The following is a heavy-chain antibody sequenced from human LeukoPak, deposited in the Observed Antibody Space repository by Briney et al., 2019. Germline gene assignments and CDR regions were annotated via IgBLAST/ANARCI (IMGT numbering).Heavy chain of an antibody. D-gene: IGHD3-10*01. CDR2: ISYDGSNK. CDR3: ARPRITHYYYYMDV. Sequence: PGRSLRLSCAASGFTFSSYAMHWVRQAPGKGLEWVAVISYDGSNKYYADSVKGRFTISRDNSKNTLYLQMNSLRAEDTAVYYCARPRITHYYYYMDVWGKGTTVTVSS. J-gene: IGHJ6*03. V-gene: IGHV3-30-3*01. CDR1: GFTFSSYA.